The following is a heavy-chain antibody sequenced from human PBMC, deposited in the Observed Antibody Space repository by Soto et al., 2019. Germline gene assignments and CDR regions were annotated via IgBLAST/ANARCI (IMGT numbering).Heavy chain of an antibody. CDR3: ARVYMVRGTIIRYFDY. D-gene: IGHD3-10*01. CDR2: IYHSGST. Sequence: QVQLQESGPGLVKPSGTLSLTCAVSGGSISSSNWWSWVRQPPGKGLEWIGQIYHSGSTNYNPSLKSRVTISVDNSKNQFSLKLSSVTAADTAVYYCARVYMVRGTIIRYFDYWGQGTLVTVSS. V-gene: IGHV4-4*02. CDR1: GGSISSSNW. J-gene: IGHJ4*02.